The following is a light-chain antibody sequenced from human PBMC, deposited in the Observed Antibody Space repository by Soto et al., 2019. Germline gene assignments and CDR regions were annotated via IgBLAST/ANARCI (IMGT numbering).Light chain of an antibody. V-gene: IGLV2-14*01. Sequence: SVLTQPASVSWSPGQSITISCIGTSSDIGRYNYVSWYQQYPGKAPKFIIYDVSNRPSGVSNRFSGSKSGNTASLTISGLQAEDEADYSCSSYISSSTYVFGTGTKVTVL. CDR3: SSYISSSTYV. J-gene: IGLJ1*01. CDR2: DVS. CDR1: SSDIGRYNY.